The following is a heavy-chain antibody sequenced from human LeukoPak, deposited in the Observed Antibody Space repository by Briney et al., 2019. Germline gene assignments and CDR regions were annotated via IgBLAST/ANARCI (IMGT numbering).Heavy chain of an antibody. Sequence: PGGSLRLSCAASGFTFSSYWMSWVRQAPGKGLEWVANIKQDGSEKYYVDSVKGRFTISRDNAKNSLYLQMNSVRAEDTAVYYCGRLYIALSEIDYWGQGTLVTVSS. V-gene: IGHV3-7*01. CDR2: IKQDGSEK. CDR3: GRLYIALSEIDY. D-gene: IGHD2-15*01. J-gene: IGHJ4*02. CDR1: GFTFSSYW.